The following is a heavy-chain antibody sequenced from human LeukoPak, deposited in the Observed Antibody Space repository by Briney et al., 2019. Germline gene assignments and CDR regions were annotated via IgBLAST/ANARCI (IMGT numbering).Heavy chain of an antibody. CDR2: ISGYNGDT. V-gene: IGHV1-18*04. Sequence: ASVKVSCKASGYTFTGYYMHWVRQAPGQGLEWMGWISGYNGDTHYAQKLQGRVTMTTDTSTSTAYMELRSLRSDDTAVYYCARGDDYGSGWYRGDYWGQGTLVTVSS. CDR3: ARGDDYGSGWYRGDY. J-gene: IGHJ4*02. D-gene: IGHD6-19*01. CDR1: GYTFTGYY.